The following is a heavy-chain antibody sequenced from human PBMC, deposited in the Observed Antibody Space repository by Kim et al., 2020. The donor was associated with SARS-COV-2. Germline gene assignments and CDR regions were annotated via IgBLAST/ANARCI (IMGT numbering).Heavy chain of an antibody. V-gene: IGHV3-15*01. Sequence: PVKGRFTISRDDSKNTVYLQMNSLKTEDTAVYYCTIVLLHVGLTWLPGMDVWGQGTTVTVS. D-gene: IGHD1-26*01. J-gene: IGHJ6*02. CDR3: TIVLLHVGLTWLPGMDV.